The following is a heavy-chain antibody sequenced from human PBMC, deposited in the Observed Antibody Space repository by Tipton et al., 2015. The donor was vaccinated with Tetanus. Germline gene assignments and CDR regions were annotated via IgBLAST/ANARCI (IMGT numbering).Heavy chain of an antibody. CDR2: IYPGDSDT. Sequence: QLVQSGGEVKKPGESLKISCKGSGYIFTNYWIGWVRQKPGKGLEWMGIIYPGDSDTRYSPSFQGQVTISVDKSINTAYLQWSSLKASYTSVFYCARAHCTDGVCNFDFWGQGALVTVAS. CDR3: ARAHCTDGVCNFDF. J-gene: IGHJ4*02. CDR1: GYIFTNYW. V-gene: IGHV5-51*01. D-gene: IGHD2-8*01.